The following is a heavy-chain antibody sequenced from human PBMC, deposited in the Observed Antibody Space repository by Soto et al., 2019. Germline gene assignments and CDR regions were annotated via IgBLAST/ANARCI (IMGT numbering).Heavy chain of an antibody. Sequence: EVQLLESGGGLVQPGGSLRLSCAASGFTFSSYSMSWVRQAPGKGLEWVSGFRSGGDDETTYYADAVRGRFTISRDNAKNSLYLQMNSLRPEDTALYYCVKDVGAARGAFHIWGQGTMVTVSS. CDR2: FRSGGDDETT. CDR3: VKDVGAARGAFHI. J-gene: IGHJ3*02. D-gene: IGHD6-6*01. CDR1: GFTFSSYS. V-gene: IGHV3-23*01.